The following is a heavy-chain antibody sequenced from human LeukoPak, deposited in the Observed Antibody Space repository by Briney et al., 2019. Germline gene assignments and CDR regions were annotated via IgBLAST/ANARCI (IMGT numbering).Heavy chain of an antibody. CDR3: ARMDIVATSFDY. V-gene: IGHV3-11*01. CDR1: GFTVSSNY. Sequence: GGSLRLSCAASGFTVSSNYMSWVRQAPGKGLEWVSYISSSGSTIYYADSTKGRFTISRDNAKNSLYLQMNSLRAEDTAVYYCARMDIVATSFDYWGQGTLVTVSS. CDR2: ISSSGSTI. D-gene: IGHD5-12*01. J-gene: IGHJ4*02.